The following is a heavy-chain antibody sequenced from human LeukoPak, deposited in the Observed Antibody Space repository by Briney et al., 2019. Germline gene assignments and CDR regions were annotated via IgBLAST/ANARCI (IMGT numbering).Heavy chain of an antibody. J-gene: IGHJ4*02. Sequence: GGSLRLSCAASGFTFSSYAMHWVRQAPGKGLEWVAVISYDGSNKYYADSVKGRFTISRDNSKNTLYLQMNSLRAEDTAVYYCAREREDRGSQGYFWGQGTLVTVSS. D-gene: IGHD3-10*01. CDR3: AREREDRGSQGYF. CDR1: GFTFSSYA. V-gene: IGHV3-30-3*01. CDR2: ISYDGSNK.